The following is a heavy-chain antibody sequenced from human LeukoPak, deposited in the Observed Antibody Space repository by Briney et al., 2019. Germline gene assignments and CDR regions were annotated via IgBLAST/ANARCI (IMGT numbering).Heavy chain of an antibody. CDR2: IYPGDSDT. V-gene: IGHV5-51*01. CDR1: GYSFTSYW. CDR3: ARADIVLMVYAMSGAFDI. J-gene: IGHJ3*02. Sequence: GESLKISCKDSGYSFTSYWIGWVRQMPGKGLEWMGIIYPGDSDTKYSPSFQGQVTISADKSISTAYLQWSSLKASDTAMYYCARADIVLMVYAMSGAFDIWGQGTMVTVSS. D-gene: IGHD2-8*01.